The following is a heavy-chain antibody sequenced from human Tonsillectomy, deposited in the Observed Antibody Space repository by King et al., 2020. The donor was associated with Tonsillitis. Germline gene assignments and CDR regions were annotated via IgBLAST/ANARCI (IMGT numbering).Heavy chain of an antibody. D-gene: IGHD6-13*01. CDR2: INHSGST. CDR1: GGSFSGYY. CDR3: ARRVGSSWLGVNWFDP. V-gene: IGHV4-34*01. Sequence: VQLQQWGAGLLKPSETLSLTCAVYGGSFSGYYWSWIRQPPGKGLEWIGEINHSGSTNYNPSLKSRVTISVDTSKNQFSLKLSSVTAADTAVYYCARRVGSSWLGVNWFDPWGQGTLVTVSS. J-gene: IGHJ5*02.